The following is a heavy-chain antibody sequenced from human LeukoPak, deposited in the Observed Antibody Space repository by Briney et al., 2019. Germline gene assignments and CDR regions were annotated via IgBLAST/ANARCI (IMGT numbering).Heavy chain of an antibody. V-gene: IGHV3-23*01. D-gene: IGHD2-2*01. J-gene: IGHJ4*02. CDR3: AKKFGPLGYCSSTSCYPLDY. CDR2: ICGSGGST. CDR1: GFIFSRYA. Sequence: GGSLRLSCAASGFIFSRYAMSRVRQAPGKGLEWASAICGSGGSTYYADSVKGRFTISRDNSNNTLYLQMNSLRAEDTAVYYCAKKFGPLGYCSSTSCYPLDYWARGTLVTVSS.